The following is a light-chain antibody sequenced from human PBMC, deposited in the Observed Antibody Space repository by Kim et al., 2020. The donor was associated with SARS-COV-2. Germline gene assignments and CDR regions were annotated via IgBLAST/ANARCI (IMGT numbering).Light chain of an antibody. CDR2: SAS. V-gene: IGKV1-6*01. CDR3: LQDYNYPLT. J-gene: IGKJ4*01. CDR1: QDIRDA. Sequence: AIQMTQSPSSLSASVGDRVTITCRASQDIRDAVGWYQQKPGKAPKLLIYSASSLQHGVPSRFTGSGSGTDFTLTISSLQPDDFATYYCLQDYNYPLTFGGGTRVEIK.